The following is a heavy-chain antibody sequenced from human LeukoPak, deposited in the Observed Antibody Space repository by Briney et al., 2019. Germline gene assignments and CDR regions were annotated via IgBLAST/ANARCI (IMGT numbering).Heavy chain of an antibody. D-gene: IGHD3-10*01. V-gene: IGHV4-61*02. J-gene: IGHJ4*02. CDR1: GGSISSGSYY. CDR2: IYTSGST. CDR3: AREGDYYGSGSYYTPFDY. Sequence: PSQTLSLTCTVSGGSISSGSYYWSWIRQPAGKGLEWIGRIYTSGSTNYNPSLTSRVTISVDTSKNQFSLKLSSVTAADTAVYYCAREGDYYGSGSYYTPFDYWGQGTLVTVSS.